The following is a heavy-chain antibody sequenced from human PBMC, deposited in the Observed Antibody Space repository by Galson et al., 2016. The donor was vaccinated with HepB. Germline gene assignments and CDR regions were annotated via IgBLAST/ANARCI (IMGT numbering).Heavy chain of an antibody. J-gene: IGHJ4*02. Sequence: SETLSLTCTVSGGSISSNYWSWIRQPAGKGLEWIGRIRGSAERLYNPSIRSRITMSVDTSKEQLSLSLTPVTAADTAVYYCARGFHLAEAIPMDYWGQGTLVTVSS. CDR3: ARGFHLAEAIPMDY. V-gene: IGHV4-4*07. CDR1: GGSISSNY. D-gene: IGHD6-13*01. CDR2: IRGSAER.